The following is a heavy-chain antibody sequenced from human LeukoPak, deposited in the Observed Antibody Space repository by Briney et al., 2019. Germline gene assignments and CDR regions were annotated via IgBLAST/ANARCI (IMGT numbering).Heavy chain of an antibody. J-gene: IGHJ4*02. Sequence: GGSLRLSCAASGCTFDDYAMHWVRQAPGKGVELVSGISWNSGSIVYADSVKGRLTISRDNAKNSLYLKMNSLRAEDTALYYRAKGGSSGINYFDYWGQGTLVTVSS. D-gene: IGHD3-22*01. CDR1: GCTFDDYA. CDR2: ISWNSGSI. CDR3: AKGGSSGINYFDY. V-gene: IGHV3-9*01.